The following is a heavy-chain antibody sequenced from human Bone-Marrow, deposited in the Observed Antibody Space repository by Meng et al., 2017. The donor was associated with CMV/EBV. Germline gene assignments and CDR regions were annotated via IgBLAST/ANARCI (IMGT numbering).Heavy chain of an antibody. D-gene: IGHD3-3*01. CDR1: GYTFTSYD. Sequence: ASVKVSCKASGYTFTSYDINWVRQAPGQGLEWMGWINPNSGGTNYAQKFQGRVTMTRDTSISTAYMELSRLRSDDTAVYYCARGGAVLRFLEWFRWFDPWGQGTLVTVSS. CDR2: INPNSGGT. V-gene: IGHV1-2*02. J-gene: IGHJ5*02. CDR3: ARGGAVLRFLEWFRWFDP.